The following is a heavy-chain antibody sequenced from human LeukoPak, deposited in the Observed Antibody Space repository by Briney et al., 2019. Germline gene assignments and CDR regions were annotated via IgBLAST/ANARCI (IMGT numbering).Heavy chain of an antibody. V-gene: IGHV3-15*01. J-gene: IGHJ5*02. Sequence: AGGALRLSCAAPGFTFSKPWIGWGRPAPGEGAGWVGRIKSKTDGGTTDYAAPVKGRFTISRDDSKNTLYLQMNSLKTEDTAVYYCTGGSYWFDPWGQGTLVTVSS. CDR3: TGGSYWFDP. CDR2: IKSKTDGGTT. D-gene: IGHD1-26*01. CDR1: GFTFSKPW.